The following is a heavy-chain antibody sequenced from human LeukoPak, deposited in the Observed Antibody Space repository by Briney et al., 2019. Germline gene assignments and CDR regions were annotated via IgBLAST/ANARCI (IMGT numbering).Heavy chain of an antibody. Sequence: ASVKVSCKTSGYPFTNHGVSWVRQAPGQDLEWMGWINANSGDTNYAQRFQGRLTMTTDTSTTTAYMELRSLSSDDTAVYYCARDWPIVIADYWGQGTLVTVSS. J-gene: IGHJ4*02. V-gene: IGHV1-18*01. CDR1: GYPFTNHG. CDR2: INANSGDT. CDR3: ARDWPIVIADY. D-gene: IGHD2/OR15-2a*01.